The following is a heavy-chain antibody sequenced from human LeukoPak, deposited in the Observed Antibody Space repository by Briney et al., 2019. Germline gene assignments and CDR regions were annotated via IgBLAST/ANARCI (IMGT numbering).Heavy chain of an antibody. Sequence: QPGRSLRLSCAASGFTFSSAAMHWVRQAPGKGLEWVAVISPDGSHKYYADSVKGRFTISRDNSKNALYLQMSSLRAEDTAACHCVRGVDLVVTSAEYFQQWGQGTLVTVSS. CDR3: VRGVDLVVTSAEYFQQ. J-gene: IGHJ1*01. CDR1: GFTFSSAA. CDR2: ISPDGSHK. V-gene: IGHV3-30*04. D-gene: IGHD3-22*01.